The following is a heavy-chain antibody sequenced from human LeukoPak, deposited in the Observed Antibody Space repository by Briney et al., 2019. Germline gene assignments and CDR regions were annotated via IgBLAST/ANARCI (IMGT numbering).Heavy chain of an antibody. Sequence: GGSLRRSCAASGFTFSSYGMHWVRQAPGKGLEWVAVISYDGSNKYYADSVKGRFTISRDNAKNSLYLQMNSLRVEDTAVYYCARELSGTTSHYFDYWGQGTLVTVSS. J-gene: IGHJ4*02. D-gene: IGHD1-7*01. CDR1: GFTFSSYG. V-gene: IGHV3-30*03. CDR3: ARELSGTTSHYFDY. CDR2: ISYDGSNK.